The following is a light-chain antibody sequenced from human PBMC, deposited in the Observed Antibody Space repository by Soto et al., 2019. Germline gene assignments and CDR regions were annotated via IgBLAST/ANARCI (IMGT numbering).Light chain of an antibody. V-gene: IGKV1-5*01. CDR2: DAS. Sequence: IPMSQSPSTVSASXGDRVTITCRASQSISNSLAWYQQKPGXAPKIXIYDASSLESGAPSRFSGSGSGTEFSLTISSLQPDDLASYGCQHYGDMWTFGQGTKVDIK. CDR1: QSISNS. J-gene: IGKJ1*01. CDR3: QHYGDMWT.